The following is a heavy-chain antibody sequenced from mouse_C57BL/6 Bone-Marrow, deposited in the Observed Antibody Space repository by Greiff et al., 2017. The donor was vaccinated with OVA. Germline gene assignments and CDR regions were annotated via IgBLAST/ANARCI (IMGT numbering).Heavy chain of an antibody. Sequence: EVQVVESEGGLVQPGSSMKLSCTASGFTFSHYYMAWVRQVPEKGLEWVANINYDGSSTYYLDSLKSRFIISRDNAKNILYLQMSSLKSEDTATYYCARDPHYYAMDYWGQGTSVTVSS. V-gene: IGHV5-16*01. J-gene: IGHJ4*01. CDR3: ARDPHYYAMDY. CDR2: INYDGSST. CDR1: GFTFSHYY.